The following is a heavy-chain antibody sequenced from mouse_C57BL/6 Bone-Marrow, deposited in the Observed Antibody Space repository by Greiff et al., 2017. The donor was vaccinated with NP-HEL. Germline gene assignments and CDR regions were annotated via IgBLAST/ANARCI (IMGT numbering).Heavy chain of an antibody. CDR1: GFSFSSYG. CDR3: ARPMRPSGAY. Sequence: EVKLVESGGDLVKPGGSLKLSCAASGFSFSSYGMSWVRQTPDKRLEWVATISSGGSYTYYPDSVKGRFTISRDNAKNTLYLQMSSLKSEDTAVYYCARPMRPSGAYWGQGTLVTVSA. V-gene: IGHV5-6*01. J-gene: IGHJ3*01. CDR2: ISSGGSYT. D-gene: IGHD3-1*01.